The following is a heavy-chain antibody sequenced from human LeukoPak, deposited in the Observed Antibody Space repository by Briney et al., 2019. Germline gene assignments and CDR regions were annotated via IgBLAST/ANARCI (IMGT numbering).Heavy chain of an antibody. CDR2: INHSGST. J-gene: IGHJ5*02. CDR1: GGSFSGYY. D-gene: IGHD3-10*01. V-gene: IGHV4-34*01. Sequence: PSETLSLTCAVYGGSFSGYYWSWLRQPPGKGLEWIWEINHSGSTNYNPSLKSRVTISVDTSKNQFSLKLSSVTAADTAVYYCARGVLLWFGELSPRYWFDPWGQGTLVTVSS. CDR3: ARGVLLWFGELSPRYWFDP.